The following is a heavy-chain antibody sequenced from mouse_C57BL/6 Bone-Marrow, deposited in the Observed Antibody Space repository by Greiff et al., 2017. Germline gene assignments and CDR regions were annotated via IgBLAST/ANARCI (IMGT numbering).Heavy chain of an antibody. CDR3: TRDRGLDYDAMDY. D-gene: IGHD2-14*01. V-gene: IGHV5-9-1*02. Sequence: EVHLVESGEGLVKPGGSLKLSCAASGFTFSSYAMSWVRQTPEKRLEWVAYISSGGDYIYYADTVKGRFTISRDNARNTLYLQMSSLKSEDTAMYYGTRDRGLDYDAMDYWGQGTSVTVSS. CDR1: GFTFSSYA. J-gene: IGHJ4*01. CDR2: ISSGGDYI.